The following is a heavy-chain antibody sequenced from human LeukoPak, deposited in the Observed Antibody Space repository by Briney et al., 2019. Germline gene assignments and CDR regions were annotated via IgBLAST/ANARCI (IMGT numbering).Heavy chain of an antibody. CDR3: ARDRRVRDLDH. CDR2: IWYDGSNE. CDR1: GISFSTSG. D-gene: IGHD3-10*01. Sequence: LTGGSLRLSCAASGISFSTSGMHWVRQAPGKGLEWVAIIWYDGSNEYYADSVKGRFTISKDNSKNMLYLQMNSLRAEDTAMYYCARDRRVRDLDHWGQGTLVTVSS. V-gene: IGHV3-33*01. J-gene: IGHJ4*02.